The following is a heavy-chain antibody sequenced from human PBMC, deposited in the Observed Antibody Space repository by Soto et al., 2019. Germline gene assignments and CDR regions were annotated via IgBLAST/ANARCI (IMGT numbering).Heavy chain of an antibody. V-gene: IGHV1-2*04. CDR1: GYTFTVYY. CDR3: AREDPYYYDSSGQRGGDAFDI. Sequence: ASVKVSCKASGYTFTVYYMHWVRQAPGQGLEWMGWINPNSGGTNYAQKFQGWVTMTRDTSISTAYMELSRLRSDDTAVYYCAREDPYYYDSSGQRGGDAFDIWGQGTMVTVSS. D-gene: IGHD3-22*01. CDR2: INPNSGGT. J-gene: IGHJ3*02.